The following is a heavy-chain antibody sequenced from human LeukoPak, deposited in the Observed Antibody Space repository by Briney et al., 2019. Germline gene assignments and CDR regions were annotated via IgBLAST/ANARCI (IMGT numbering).Heavy chain of an antibody. D-gene: IGHD1-14*01. J-gene: IGHJ6*02. V-gene: IGHV3-33*03. Sequence: GGSLRLSCAASGFTFSSYGMSWVRQAPGKGLEWVAVIWNDGSNKYYADSVKGRFTISRDNSKNTLYLQMNSLRAEDTAVYYCATDPNQPTYGMDVWGQGTTVTVSS. CDR1: GFTFSSYG. CDR2: IWNDGSNK. CDR3: ATDPNQPTYGMDV.